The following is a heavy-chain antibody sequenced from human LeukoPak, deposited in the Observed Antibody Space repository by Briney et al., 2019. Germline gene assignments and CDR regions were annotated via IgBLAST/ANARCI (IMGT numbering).Heavy chain of an antibody. CDR1: GGSFSGYY. Sequence: PSETLSLTCAVYGGSFSGYYWSWIRQPPGKGLEWIGEINHSGSTNYNQSLKSRVTISVDTSKNQFSLKLSSVTAADTAVYYRAREWGDGYMPLNWGQGTLVTVSS. V-gene: IGHV4-34*01. CDR2: INHSGST. CDR3: AREWGDGYMPLN. D-gene: IGHD5-24*01. J-gene: IGHJ4*02.